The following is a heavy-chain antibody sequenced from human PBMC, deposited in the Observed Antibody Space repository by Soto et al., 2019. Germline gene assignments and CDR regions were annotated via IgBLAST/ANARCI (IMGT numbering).Heavy chain of an antibody. CDR3: AKDISFWSGYFKGKYYYGMDV. D-gene: IGHD3-3*01. Sequence: QVQLVESGGGVVQPGRSLRLSCAASGFTFSSYGMHWVRQAPGKGLEWVAVISYDGSNKYYADSVKGRFTISRDNSKNTLYLQMNSLRAEDTAVYYCAKDISFWSGYFKGKYYYGMDVWGQGTTVTVSS. V-gene: IGHV3-30*18. CDR1: GFTFSSYG. J-gene: IGHJ6*02. CDR2: ISYDGSNK.